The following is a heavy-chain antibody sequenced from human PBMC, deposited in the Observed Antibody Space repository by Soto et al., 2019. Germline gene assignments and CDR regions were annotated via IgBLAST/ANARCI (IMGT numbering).Heavy chain of an antibody. CDR1: GGTFSSYA. Sequence: QVQLVQSGAEVKKPGSSVKVSCKASGGTFSSYAISWVRQAPGQGLEWMGGIIPIFGTADYAQTFQGRVTITADESTSTAYMELSSLRSEDTAVYYCASHTGSSPEGRYYYRMGVWGQGNTVNVSS. J-gene: IGHJ6*02. CDR3: ASHTGSSPEGRYYYRMGV. CDR2: IIPIFGTA. D-gene: IGHD1-26*01. V-gene: IGHV1-69*12.